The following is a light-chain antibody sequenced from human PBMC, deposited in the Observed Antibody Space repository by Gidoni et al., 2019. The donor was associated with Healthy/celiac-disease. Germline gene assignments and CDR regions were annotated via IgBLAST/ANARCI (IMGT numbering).Light chain of an antibody. Sequence: QSVLTQPPSASGTPGQRVTISCSGSSSNIGSNTVNWYQQLPGTAPKLLIYSNNQRPSGVPDRFSGSKSGTSASLAISGLQSEDEDDYYCAAWDDSLKAVFGGGTKLTVL. J-gene: IGLJ2*01. V-gene: IGLV1-44*01. CDR1: SSNIGSNT. CDR3: AAWDDSLKAV. CDR2: SNN.